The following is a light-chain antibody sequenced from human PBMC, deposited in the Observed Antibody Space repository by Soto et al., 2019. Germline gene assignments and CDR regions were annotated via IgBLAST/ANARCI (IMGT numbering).Light chain of an antibody. CDR3: QQYDNLLT. CDR2: DAS. Sequence: DIQMTQSPSSLSASVGDRVTITCQASQDISNYLNWYQQKPGKAPKLLIYDASNLETGVPSRFSGSGSGTDFTLTISSLQPEDIATYFCQQYDNLLTFGPGTKLEIK. V-gene: IGKV1-33*01. J-gene: IGKJ2*01. CDR1: QDISNY.